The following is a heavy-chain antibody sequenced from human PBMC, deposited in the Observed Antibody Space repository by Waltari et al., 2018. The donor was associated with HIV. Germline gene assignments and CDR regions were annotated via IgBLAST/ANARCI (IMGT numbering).Heavy chain of an antibody. V-gene: IGHV3-53*01. J-gene: IGHJ3*02. CDR3: ARDRGSSPNDAFDI. D-gene: IGHD6-6*01. Sequence: EVQLVESGGGLIQPGGSLRLSCAVSVFSVRRTYMSWVRQAPGKGLEWVSVMYSGGSTYYSDSAKGRFTISRDESKNTLYLQMNSLRAEDTAVYYCARDRGSSPNDAFDIWGQGTMVTVSS. CDR1: VFSVRRTY. CDR2: MYSGGST.